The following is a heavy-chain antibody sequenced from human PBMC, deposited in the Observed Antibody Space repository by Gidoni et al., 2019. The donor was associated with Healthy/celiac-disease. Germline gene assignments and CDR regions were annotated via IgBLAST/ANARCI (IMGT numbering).Heavy chain of an antibody. V-gene: IGHV4-39*01. Sequence: QLQLQESGPGLVKPSETLSLTCTVPGGSISSSSYYWGWIRQPPGKGLEWIGSIYYSGSTYYNPSLKSRVTISVDTSKNQFSLKLSSVTAADTAVYYCARLVGATAGDYWGQGTLVTVSS. CDR2: IYYSGST. CDR3: ARLVGATAGDY. D-gene: IGHD1-26*01. CDR1: GGSISSSSYY. J-gene: IGHJ4*02.